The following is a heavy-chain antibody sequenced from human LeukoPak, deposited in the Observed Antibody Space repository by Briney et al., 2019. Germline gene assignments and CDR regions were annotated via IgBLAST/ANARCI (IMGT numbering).Heavy chain of an antibody. Sequence: SETLSLTCAVSGGSISGRYWSWIRQPPGKGLEWIANWRYDGSPNYTPSLESRATISLDTSKNQFSLRLTSVTVADTAVYYCVVTQKWLAFDYWGQGILVTVSS. CDR3: VVTQKWLAFDY. CDR2: WRYDGSP. J-gene: IGHJ4*02. CDR1: GGSISGRY. V-gene: IGHV4-59*08. D-gene: IGHD6-19*01.